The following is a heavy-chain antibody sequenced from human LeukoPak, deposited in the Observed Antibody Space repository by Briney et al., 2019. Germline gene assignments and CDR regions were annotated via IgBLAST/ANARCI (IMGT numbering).Heavy chain of an antibody. CDR1: GYTFTSYG. V-gene: IGHV1-18*01. D-gene: IGHD3-22*01. J-gene: IGHJ4*02. CDR3: ATAVYSGYYAGYYFDY. CDR2: ISAYNGNT. Sequence: ASVKVSCKASGYTFTSYGISWVRQAPGQGLEWMGWISAYNGNTNYAQKLQGRVTMTEDTSTDTAYMELSSLRSEDTAVYYCATAVYSGYYAGYYFDYWGQGTLVTVSS.